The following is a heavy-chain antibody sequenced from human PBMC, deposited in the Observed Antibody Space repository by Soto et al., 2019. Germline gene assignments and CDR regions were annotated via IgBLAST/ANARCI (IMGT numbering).Heavy chain of an antibody. V-gene: IGHV5-51*07. Sequence: SQKLSASGSGGQVTRSLRCSVHPIKLTGLEWMGIIYPGDSDTRYSPSFQGQVTISADKSIRTAYLQWSSLKASDTAMYYGARQIYGHTTHYYGRDVWGHGTMVNGS. J-gene: IGHJ6*02. CDR2: IYPGDSDT. CDR3: ARQIYGHTTHYYGRDV. CDR1: GGQVTRSL. D-gene: IGHD4-17*01.